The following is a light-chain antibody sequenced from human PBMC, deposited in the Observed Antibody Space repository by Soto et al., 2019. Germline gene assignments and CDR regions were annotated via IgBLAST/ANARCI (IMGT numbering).Light chain of an antibody. CDR1: XIGIKS. V-gene: IGLV3-21*02. Sequence: SYELTQAPSVSVAPGQTARITCGGDXIGIKSVHWYQQKPGQAPVLVVYDDSARPSGIPERFSGSKSENSATLTISRVEAGDEADYSCQVWDSSRDHGVFGGGTKLTVL. CDR3: QVWDSSRDHGV. CDR2: DDS. J-gene: IGLJ2*01.